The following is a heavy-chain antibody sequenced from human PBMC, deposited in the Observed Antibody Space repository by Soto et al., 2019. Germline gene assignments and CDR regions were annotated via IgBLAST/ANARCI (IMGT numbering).Heavy chain of an antibody. CDR2: IYYSGTT. V-gene: IGHV4-61*01. CDR3: ARSQRGRTAFTFDY. D-gene: IGHD3-16*01. CDR1: GDSVSNENYY. J-gene: IGHJ4*02. Sequence: LSLTCAVSGDSVSNENYYWSWIRQPPGKGLEWIGYIYYSGTTNYNSYLKSRLTLSVDMSKNQFSLRLTSVTAADTAVYFCARSQRGRTAFTFDYWGQGALVTVSS.